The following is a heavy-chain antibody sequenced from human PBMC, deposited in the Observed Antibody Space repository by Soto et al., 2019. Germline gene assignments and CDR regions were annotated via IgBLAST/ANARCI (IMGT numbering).Heavy chain of an antibody. J-gene: IGHJ4*02. Sequence: QVELVESGGGLVQPGTSLRLSCAASGFIFRNYAMHWVRQAPGKELEWVADISYDERNIHYPDSVKGRFTISRDNSKNTLFLQMNNLRPEDTAVYYCARDSWGFDCWGQGTLVTVSS. D-gene: IGHD2-15*01. CDR1: GFIFRNYA. CDR3: ARDSWGFDC. CDR2: ISYDERNI. V-gene: IGHV3-30*04.